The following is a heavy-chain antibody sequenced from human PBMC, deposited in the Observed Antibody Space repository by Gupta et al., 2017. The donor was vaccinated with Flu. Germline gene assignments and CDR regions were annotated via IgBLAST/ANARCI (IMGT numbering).Heavy chain of an antibody. CDR3: ARTGAGNWNYDRDYYYGMDV. CDR2: IYYSGST. CDR1: GGSIRSYY. Sequence: QVQLQESGPGLVKPSETLSLTCTVSGGSIRSYYWSWIRQPPGKGLEWIGYIYYSGSTNYNPALKSRGTISVDTAKNQFSLKRSSVTAADTAVYYCARTGAGNWNYDRDYYYGMDVGGQGTTVTVSS. J-gene: IGHJ6*02. V-gene: IGHV4-59*01. D-gene: IGHD1-7*01.